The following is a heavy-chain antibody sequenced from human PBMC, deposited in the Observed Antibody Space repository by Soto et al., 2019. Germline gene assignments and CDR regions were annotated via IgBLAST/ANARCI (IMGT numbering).Heavy chain of an antibody. CDR3: AKDPNRYYDFWSGYSAKDAFDI. CDR1: GFTFSSYA. Sequence: GGSLRLSCAASGFTFSSYAMSWVRQAPGKGLEWVSAISGSGGSTYYADSVKGRFTISRDNSKNTLYLQMNSLRAEDTAVYYCAKDPNRYYDFWSGYSAKDAFDIWGQGTMVTVSS. CDR2: ISGSGGST. D-gene: IGHD3-3*01. J-gene: IGHJ3*02. V-gene: IGHV3-23*01.